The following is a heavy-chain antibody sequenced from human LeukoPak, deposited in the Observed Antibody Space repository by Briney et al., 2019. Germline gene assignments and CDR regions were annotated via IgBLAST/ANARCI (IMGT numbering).Heavy chain of an antibody. Sequence: PGGSLRLSCAASGFTFSSYSMNWVRQAPGKGLEWVSSISSSSSYIYYADSVKGRFTISRDNAKNSLYLQMNSLRAEDTAVYYCARGQPAGNAFDIWGQGTMVTVSS. V-gene: IGHV3-21*01. J-gene: IGHJ3*02. CDR3: ARGQPAGNAFDI. CDR1: GFTFSSYS. CDR2: ISSSSSYI. D-gene: IGHD1-14*01.